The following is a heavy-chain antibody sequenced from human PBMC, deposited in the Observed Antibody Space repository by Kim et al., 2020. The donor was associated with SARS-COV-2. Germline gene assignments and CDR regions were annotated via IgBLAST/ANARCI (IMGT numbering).Heavy chain of an antibody. CDR2: IYYSGST. CDR1: GGSISSSSYY. V-gene: IGHV4-39*07. Sequence: SETLSLTCTVSGGSISSSSYYWGWIRQPPGKGLEWIGSIYYSGSTYYNPSLKSRVTISVDTSKNQFSLKLSSVTAADTAVYYCANESARAAAGGGYDYWGQGTLVTVSS. D-gene: IGHD6-13*01. CDR3: ANESARAAAGGGYDY. J-gene: IGHJ4*02.